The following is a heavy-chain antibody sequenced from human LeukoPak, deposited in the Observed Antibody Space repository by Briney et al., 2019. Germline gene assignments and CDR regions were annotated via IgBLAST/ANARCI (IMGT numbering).Heavy chain of an antibody. CDR3: ARAPIEARLGFRGSYSYYYGLDV. Sequence: GGSLRLSCAASGFTVSSNYMSWVRQAPGKGLEWVSVIYSGGSTYYADSVKGRFTISRDNSKNTLYLQMNSLRAEDTAVYYCARAPIEARLGFRGSYSYYYGLDVWGPGTAVTVSS. CDR2: IYSGGST. J-gene: IGHJ6*02. CDR1: GFTVSSNY. V-gene: IGHV3-53*01. D-gene: IGHD6-6*01.